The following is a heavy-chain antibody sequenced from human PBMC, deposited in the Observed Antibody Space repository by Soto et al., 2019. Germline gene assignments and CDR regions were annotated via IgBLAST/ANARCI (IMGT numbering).Heavy chain of an antibody. CDR1: GFSLSTSGVG. CDR3: APLYSSSWVFDY. J-gene: IGHJ4*02. D-gene: IGHD6-13*01. Sequence: QITLKESGPTLVKPTQTLTLTCTFSGFSLSTSGVGVGWIRQPPGKALEWLALIYWDDDKRYSPSLKSRLTITKDTSKNQVVLTMTTMDPVDTATYYCAPLYSSSWVFDYWGQGTLVTVSS. V-gene: IGHV2-5*02. CDR2: IYWDDDK.